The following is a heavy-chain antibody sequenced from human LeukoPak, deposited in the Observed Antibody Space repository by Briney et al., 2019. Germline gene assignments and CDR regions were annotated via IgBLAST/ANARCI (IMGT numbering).Heavy chain of an antibody. D-gene: IGHD7-27*01. CDR1: GFTFSSYG. V-gene: IGHV3-30*18. Sequence: GRSLRLSCAASGFTFSSYGMHWVRQAPGKGLEWVAVISYDGGNKYYADSVKGRFTISRDNSKNTLYLQMNSLRAEDTAVYYCAKAAGVDWFDPWGQGTLVTVSS. CDR3: AKAAGVDWFDP. J-gene: IGHJ5*02. CDR2: ISYDGGNK.